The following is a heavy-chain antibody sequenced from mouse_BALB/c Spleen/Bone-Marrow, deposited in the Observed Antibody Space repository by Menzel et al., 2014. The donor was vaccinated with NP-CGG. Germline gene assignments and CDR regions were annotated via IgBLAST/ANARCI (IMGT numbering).Heavy chain of an antibody. CDR2: ISSGGSTI. CDR3: ARGGNFAWFAY. Sequence: EVKVVESGGGLVQPGGSRKLSCAASGFTFSSFGMHWVRRAPEKGLEWVAYISSGGSTIYYADTVKGRFTISRDNPKNTLFLQMTSLRSEDTAMYYCARGGNFAWFAYWGQGTLVTVSA. D-gene: IGHD2-1*01. V-gene: IGHV5-17*02. J-gene: IGHJ3*01. CDR1: GFTFSSFG.